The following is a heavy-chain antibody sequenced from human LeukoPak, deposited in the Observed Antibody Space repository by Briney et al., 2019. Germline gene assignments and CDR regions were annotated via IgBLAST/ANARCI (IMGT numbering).Heavy chain of an antibody. CDR3: VRNLAVAGTCFDS. D-gene: IGHD6-19*01. J-gene: IGHJ4*02. V-gene: IGHV3-48*04. CDR2: ISSSSSTI. CDR1: GVTFSGYS. Sequence: GESLRLSCAATGVTFSGYSMNWARQAPGKGLEWVSYISSSSSTIYYADSVKGRFTISRDNAESSLYLQMNSLRAEDTAVYYCVRNLAVAGTCFDSWGQGTLVTVSS.